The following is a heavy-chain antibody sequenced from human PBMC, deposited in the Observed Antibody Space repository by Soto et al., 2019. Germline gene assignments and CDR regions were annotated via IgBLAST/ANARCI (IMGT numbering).Heavy chain of an antibody. CDR2: IKPDGSDR. J-gene: IGHJ4*02. Sequence: GGSLRLSCAASGFTFSSFSMGWARQAPGRGPEWVAIIKPDGSDRYYVDSVKGRFTISRDNVKNSVHLQMDSLRVEDTATYYCATPTRSTTTHIWGQGTLVTVSS. CDR3: ATPTRSTTTHI. D-gene: IGHD1-1*01. V-gene: IGHV3-7*01. CDR1: GFTFSSFS.